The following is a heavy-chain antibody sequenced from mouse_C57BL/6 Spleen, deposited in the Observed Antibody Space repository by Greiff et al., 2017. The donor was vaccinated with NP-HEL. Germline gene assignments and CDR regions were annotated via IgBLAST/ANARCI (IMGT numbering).Heavy chain of an antibody. CDR1: GYTFTDYY. J-gene: IGHJ1*03. Sequence: VQLQQSGPELVKPGASVKISCKASGYTFTDYYMNWVKQSHGKSLEWIGDINPNNGGTSYNQKFKGKATLTVDKSSSTAYMELRSLTSEDSAVYYCARGMGNYWYFDVWGTGTTVTVSS. CDR3: ARGMGNYWYFDV. V-gene: IGHV1-26*01. CDR2: INPNNGGT. D-gene: IGHD2-1*01.